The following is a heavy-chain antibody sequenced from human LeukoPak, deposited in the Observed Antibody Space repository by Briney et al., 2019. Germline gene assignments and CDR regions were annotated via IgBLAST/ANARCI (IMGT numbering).Heavy chain of an antibody. D-gene: IGHD6-13*01. J-gene: IGHJ4*02. CDR3: ARSSRVAGGHYYFDY. V-gene: IGHV4-4*07. CDR1: GGSISNYY. Sequence: PSETLSLTCTVSGGSISNYYWSWIRQPAGKGLEWIGRIYTGGGTNYNPSLKSRVTMSVSKNHFSLKLSSVTAADTAVYHCARSSRVAGGHYYFDYWGQGTLVTVPS. CDR2: IYTGGGT.